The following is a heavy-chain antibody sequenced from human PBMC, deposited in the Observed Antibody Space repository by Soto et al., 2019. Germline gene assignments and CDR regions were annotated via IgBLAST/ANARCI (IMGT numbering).Heavy chain of an antibody. CDR2: ISGSGGST. Sequence: EVQLLESGGGLVQPGGSLRLSCAASAFTFSTYAMSWVRQAPGKGLEWVSTISGSGGSTSYADSVKGRFTISRDNSKNTLYLQMNSLRAEDTAVYYCANRDYVDFDYWGQGTLVTVSS. CDR1: AFTFSTYA. CDR3: ANRDYVDFDY. V-gene: IGHV3-23*01. J-gene: IGHJ4*02. D-gene: IGHD4-17*01.